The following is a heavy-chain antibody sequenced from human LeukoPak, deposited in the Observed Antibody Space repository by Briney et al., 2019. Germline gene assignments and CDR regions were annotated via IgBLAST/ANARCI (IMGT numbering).Heavy chain of an antibody. CDR1: GFTFKDYG. J-gene: IGHJ6*02. Sequence: SLRLSCAATGFTFKDYGMHWVWQPPGKGLEWVSSINWNGGGTDYADSVKGRFTISRDNAKNSLYLQLSSLRPEDTALYYCAKHMRATNTYSFFGLDVWGQGTTVTVSS. D-gene: IGHD1-26*01. CDR2: INWNGGGT. CDR3: AKHMRATNTYSFFGLDV. V-gene: IGHV3-9*01.